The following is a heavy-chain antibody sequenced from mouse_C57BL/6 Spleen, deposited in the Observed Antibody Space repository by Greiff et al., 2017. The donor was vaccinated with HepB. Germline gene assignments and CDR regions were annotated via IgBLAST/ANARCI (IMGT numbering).Heavy chain of an antibody. CDR2: IDPENGDT. D-gene: IGHD1-1*02. CDR3: TTDGGFAY. V-gene: IGHV14-4*01. J-gene: IGHJ3*01. Sequence: VQLQQSGAELVRPGASVKLSCTASGFNIKDDYMPWVKQRPEQGLEWIGWIDPENGDTEYASKFQGKATITADTSSNTAYLQLSSLTSEDTAVYYCTTDGGFAYWGQGTLVTVSA. CDR1: GFNIKDDY.